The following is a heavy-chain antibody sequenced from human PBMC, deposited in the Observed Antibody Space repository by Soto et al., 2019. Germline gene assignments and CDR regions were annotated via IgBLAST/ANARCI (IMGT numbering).Heavy chain of an antibody. CDR2: ISAYGANT. Sequence: ASVKVSCKASGYTFTSYGITWVRQAPGQGLEWMAWISAYGANTDYAQKFQGRVTLTTDTSTSTAYMELRSLRSDDTAVYYCARHLGGGSGSYSDYWGQGTLVTVSS. CDR1: GYTFTSYG. CDR3: ARHLGGGSGSYSDY. V-gene: IGHV1-18*04. J-gene: IGHJ4*02. D-gene: IGHD1-26*01.